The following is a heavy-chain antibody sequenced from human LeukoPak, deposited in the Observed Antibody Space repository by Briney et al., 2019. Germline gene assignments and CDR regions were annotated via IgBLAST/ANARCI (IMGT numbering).Heavy chain of an antibody. CDR2: ISSSSSYI. CDR1: GFTFSTYS. J-gene: IGHJ4*02. CDR3: ASEVVVATTLDY. V-gene: IGHV3-21*01. Sequence: GGSLRLSCAASGFTFSTYSMNWVRQAPGMGLEWVSSISSSSSYIYYADSVKGRFTISRDNAKNSLYLQMNSLGAEDTAVYYCASEVVVATTLDYWGQGTLVTVSS. D-gene: IGHD2-15*01.